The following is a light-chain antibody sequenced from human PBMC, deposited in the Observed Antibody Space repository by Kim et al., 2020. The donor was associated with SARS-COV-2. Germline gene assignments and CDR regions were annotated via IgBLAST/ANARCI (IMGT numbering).Light chain of an antibody. J-gene: IGLJ2*01. CDR1: SLRTYY. CDR2: PKN. CDR3: KSRDTSGDRLV. Sequence: SSELTQDPAVSVALGQTVRITCQGDSLRTYYASWYQQKSGQAPALVIYPKNNRPSGIPDRFSGSSSGDTASLTITGAQAEDEADYYCKSRDTSGDRLVFGGGTQLTVL. V-gene: IGLV3-19*01.